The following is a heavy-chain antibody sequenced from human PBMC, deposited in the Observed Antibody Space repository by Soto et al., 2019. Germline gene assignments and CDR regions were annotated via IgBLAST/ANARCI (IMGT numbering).Heavy chain of an antibody. J-gene: IGHJ4*02. CDR2: ILSDGGTK. CDR3: AKDFRPDGKYDLDY. D-gene: IGHD3-3*01. V-gene: IGHV3-23*01. Sequence: EVQLLESGGGLAQPGGSLRLSCAASGFTFDGYAMNWVRQAPGRGLEWVAGILSDGGTKYYADPVKGRFTISRDNSKNILYLQMSSLRAHDTALYYCAKDFRPDGKYDLDYWGQGTPVVVSS. CDR1: GFTFDGYA.